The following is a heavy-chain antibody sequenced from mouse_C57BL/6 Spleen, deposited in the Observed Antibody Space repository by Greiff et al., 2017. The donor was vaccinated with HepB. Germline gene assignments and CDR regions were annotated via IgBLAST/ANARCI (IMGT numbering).Heavy chain of an antibody. Sequence: EVQVVESGGGLVKPGGSLKLSCAASGFTFSSYAMSWVRQTPEKRLEWVATISDGGSYTYYPDNVKGRFTISRDNAKNNLYLQMSHLKSEDTAMYYCARDRGSSSYYFDYWGQGTTLTVSS. CDR1: GFTFSSYA. CDR2: ISDGGSYT. D-gene: IGHD1-1*01. V-gene: IGHV5-4*01. J-gene: IGHJ2*01. CDR3: ARDRGSSSYYFDY.